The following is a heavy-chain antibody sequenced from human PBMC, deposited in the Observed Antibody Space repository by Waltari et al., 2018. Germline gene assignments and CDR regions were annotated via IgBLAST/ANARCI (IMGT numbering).Heavy chain of an antibody. CDR1: GYTFTDYY. D-gene: IGHD5-12*01. CDR3: ATVGVDGYNLGPFIDY. Sequence: EVQLVQSGAEVKKPGATVKISCKASGYTFTDYYMHWVQQAPGKGLEWMGRVDPEDGETIYAEKFQGRGTITADTSTDTAYMELSSLRSEDTAVYYCATVGVDGYNLGPFIDYWGQGTLVTVSS. CDR2: VDPEDGET. J-gene: IGHJ4*02. V-gene: IGHV1-69-2*01.